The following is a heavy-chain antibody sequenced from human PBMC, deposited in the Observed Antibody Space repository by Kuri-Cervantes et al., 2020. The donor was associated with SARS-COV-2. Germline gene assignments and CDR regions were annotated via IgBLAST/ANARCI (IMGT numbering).Heavy chain of an antibody. D-gene: IGHD3-3*01. CDR1: GFSLSNYA. CDR3: AKVGLAQNDFWSGYYTG. Sequence: GGSLRLSCAASGFSLSNYAMSWVRQAPGRGLEWVAVVYSSDARTYYADSAKGRFSISRDNSKNTEYLQMNSLRVEDTAVYYCAKVGLAQNDFWSGYYTGWGQGTLVTVSS. V-gene: IGHV3-23*05. J-gene: IGHJ4*02. CDR2: VYSSDART.